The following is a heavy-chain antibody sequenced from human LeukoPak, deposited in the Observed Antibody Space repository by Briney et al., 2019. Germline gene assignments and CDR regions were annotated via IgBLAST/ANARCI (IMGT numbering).Heavy chain of an antibody. CDR2: TYNSRST. V-gene: IGHV4-59*08. D-gene: IGHD5-18*01. Sequence: SETLSLTCTVSGGSICGYYWSWIPPRPGKGLEWGGHTYNSRSTNYNPSLKSRVTISVGTYKNQFSLKLSSVTAADTAVYYCGRLRGYSYGYNDYYYGMDGWGEGTTVTVS. CDR1: GGSICGYY. J-gene: IGHJ6*02. CDR3: GRLRGYSYGYNDYYYGMDG.